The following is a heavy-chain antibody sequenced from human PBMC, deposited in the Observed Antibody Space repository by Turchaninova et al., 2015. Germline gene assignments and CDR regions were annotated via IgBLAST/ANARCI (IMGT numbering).Heavy chain of an antibody. D-gene: IGHD2-15*01. J-gene: IGHJ4*02. CDR2: IYYSGST. V-gene: IGHV4-39*01. CDR1: VGSISSSSYY. Sequence: QLQLQESGPGLVEPSETLSLTCPVSVGSISSSSYYWGWIRQPPGKGLEWIGSIYYSGSTYYNPSLKSRVTISVDTSKNQFSLKLSSVTAADTAVYYCARRSYCSGGSCYSYWGQGTLVTVSS. CDR3: ARRSYCSGGSCYSY.